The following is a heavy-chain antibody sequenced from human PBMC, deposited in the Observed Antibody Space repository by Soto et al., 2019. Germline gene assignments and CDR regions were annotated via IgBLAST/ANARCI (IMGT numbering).Heavy chain of an antibody. CDR3: ARYAIWAYGSGSTYYYYGMDV. CDR1: GYTLTALS. D-gene: IGHD3-10*01. Sequence: ASVKVACKVSGYTLTALSMHWVLQAPRKGLEWMGGFDPEDGETIYAQKFQGRVTIIADESTSTAYMELSSLRSEDTAVYYCARYAIWAYGSGSTYYYYGMDVWGQGVTVTVSS. J-gene: IGHJ6*02. CDR2: FDPEDGET. V-gene: IGHV1-24*01.